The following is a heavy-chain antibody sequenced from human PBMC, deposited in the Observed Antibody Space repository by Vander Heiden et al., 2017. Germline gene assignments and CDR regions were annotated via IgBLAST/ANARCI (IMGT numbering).Heavy chain of an antibody. D-gene: IGHD2-2*02. CDR2: INPNSGGT. CDR1: GYTFTGDY. CDR3: ARSPGRSCSSTSCYMDYYYGMDV. Sequence: QVQLVQSGAEVKKPGASVKVSCKASGYTFTGDYMHWVRQAPGQGLEWMGWINPNSGGTNYAQKFQGRVTMTRDTSISTAYMELSRLRSDDTAVYYCARSPGRSCSSTSCYMDYYYGMDVWGQGTTVTVSS. V-gene: IGHV1-2*02. J-gene: IGHJ6*02.